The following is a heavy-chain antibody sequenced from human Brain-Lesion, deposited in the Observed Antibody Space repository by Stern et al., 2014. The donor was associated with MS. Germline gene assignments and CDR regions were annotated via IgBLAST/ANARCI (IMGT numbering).Heavy chain of an antibody. CDR1: GGSVSSTSYA. D-gene: IGHD2-15*01. J-gene: IGHJ5*02. CDR2: IYYSGNT. CDR3: AGEEDIRYCSGGSCTGNWFDP. Sequence: QVQLQESGPGLVKPSETLSLTCTVAGGSVSSTSYAWAWIRQPPGKGLGWIGTIYYSGNTYYSPSPKSRITISLDTSKNQFSLQLRSVTAADTAVYYCAGEEDIRYCSGGSCTGNWFDPWGQGTLVTVSS. V-gene: IGHV4-39*01.